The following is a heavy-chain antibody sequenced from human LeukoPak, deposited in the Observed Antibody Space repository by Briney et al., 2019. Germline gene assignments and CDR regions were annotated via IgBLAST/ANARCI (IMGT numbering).Heavy chain of an antibody. CDR3: ARQIPRRWLQWAFDY. CDR2: IYYSGST. J-gene: IGHJ4*02. CDR1: GGSISSSSYY. D-gene: IGHD5-24*01. V-gene: IGHV4-39*01. Sequence: PSETLSLTCIVSGGSISSSSYYWGWIRQPPGKGLERIGSIYYSGSTYYNPSLKSRVTISVDTSKNQFSLKLSSVTAADTAVYYCARQIPRRWLQWAFDYWGQGTLVTVSS.